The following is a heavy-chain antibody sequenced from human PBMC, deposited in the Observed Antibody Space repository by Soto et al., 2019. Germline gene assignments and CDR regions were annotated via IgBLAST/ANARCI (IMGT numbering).Heavy chain of an antibody. J-gene: IGHJ6*02. CDR3: AYLPCSGGSCYCFSFSGMDV. V-gene: IGHV2-5*02. Sequence: QITLKESGPTLVKPTQTLTLTCTFSGFSLSTSGVCVAWILQPPGKALEWLALIYWEDDKRYRPALESRITITKNTSTTQVVLTMSNMDSVDTATYYCAYLPCSGGSCYCFSFSGMDVWGQGTTVTVSS. CDR1: GFSLSTSGVC. D-gene: IGHD2-15*01. CDR2: IYWEDDK.